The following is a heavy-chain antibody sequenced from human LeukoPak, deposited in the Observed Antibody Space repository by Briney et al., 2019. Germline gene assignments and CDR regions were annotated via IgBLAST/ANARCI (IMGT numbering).Heavy chain of an antibody. CDR3: ARHVGNSGSGSYLTYFDY. V-gene: IGHV4-59*08. CDR1: GGSISSYY. D-gene: IGHD3-10*01. Sequence: SETLSLTCTVSGGSISSYYWSWIRQPPGKGLEWIGHIYYSGSTHYNPSLKSRVTISVGTSKNQFSLKLSSVTAADTAVYYCARHVGNSGSGSYLTYFDYWGQGTLVTVSS. J-gene: IGHJ4*02. CDR2: IYYSGST.